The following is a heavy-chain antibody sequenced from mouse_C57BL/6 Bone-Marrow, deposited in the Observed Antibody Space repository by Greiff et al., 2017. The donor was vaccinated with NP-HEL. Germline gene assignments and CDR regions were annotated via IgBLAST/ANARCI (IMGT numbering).Heavy chain of an antibody. Sequence: VQLQQSGAELVRPGASVTLSCKASGYTFTDYEMHWVKQTPVHGLEWIGAIDPETGGTAYNQKCKGKAILTADKSSSTAYMELRSLTSEDSAVYYCTSGDSSGYFDYWGQGTTLTVSS. D-gene: IGHD3-2*02. J-gene: IGHJ2*01. CDR2: IDPETGGT. CDR1: GYTFTDYE. CDR3: TSGDSSGYFDY. V-gene: IGHV1-15*01.